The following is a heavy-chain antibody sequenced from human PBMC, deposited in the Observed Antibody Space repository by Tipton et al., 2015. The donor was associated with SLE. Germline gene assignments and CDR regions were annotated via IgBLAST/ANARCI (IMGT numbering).Heavy chain of an antibody. CDR1: GGAIGSHY. D-gene: IGHD3-10*01. J-gene: IGHJ5*02. V-gene: IGHV4-4*08. CDR2: IHTSGRT. Sequence: GLVKPSETLSLTCNVTGGAIGSHYWSWIRQFPGKGLEWIGYIHTSGRTNYNPSLKRRVTISVDTSKNQFSLKLSSVTAADTAVYYCASGADGSGSNYFGGWCDPWGQGTMVTVSS. CDR3: ASGADGSGSNYFGGWCDP.